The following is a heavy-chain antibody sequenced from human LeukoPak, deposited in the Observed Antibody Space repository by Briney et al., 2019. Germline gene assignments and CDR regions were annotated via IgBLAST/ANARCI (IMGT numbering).Heavy chain of an antibody. CDR2: IYYSGST. D-gene: IGHD4-17*01. CDR1: GGSISSYY. J-gene: IGHJ5*02. CDR3: ARHRPVTTGHNWFDP. V-gene: IGHV4-59*08. Sequence: SETLSLTCTVSGGSISSYYWSWIRQPPGKGLEWIGYIYYSGSTNYNPSLKSRVTISVDTSKNQFSLKLSSVTAADTAVYYCARHRPVTTGHNWFDPWGQGTLVTVSS.